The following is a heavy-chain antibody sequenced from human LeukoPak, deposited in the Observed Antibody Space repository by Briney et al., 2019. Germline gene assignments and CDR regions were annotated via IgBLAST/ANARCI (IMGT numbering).Heavy chain of an antibody. CDR1: GFKFSGKW. CDR2: INQDGSQK. J-gene: IGHJ4*02. Sequence: PGGSLRLSCAASGFKFSGKWMTWVRQAPGKGLEWVANINQDGSQKYYVDSVKGRFTISRDNAKSSLYLEMSGLRAEDTAVYYCADPPSDYWGQGTLVAVSS. CDR3: ADPPSDY. V-gene: IGHV3-7*01.